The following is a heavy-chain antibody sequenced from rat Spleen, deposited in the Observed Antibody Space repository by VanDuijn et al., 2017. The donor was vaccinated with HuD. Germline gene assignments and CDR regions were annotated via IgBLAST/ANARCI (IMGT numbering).Heavy chain of an antibody. Sequence: EVQLVESGGGLVQPGRSMKLSCAASGFTFSNYDIAWVRQAPTKGLEWVASISFDGSSTYYRDSVKGRFTFSRDNAKSTLYLQMDSLRSEDTATYYCTTENYWFAYWGQGTLVTVSS. D-gene: IGHD1-10*01. CDR3: TTENYWFAY. V-gene: IGHV5-20*01. CDR2: ISFDGSST. J-gene: IGHJ3*01. CDR1: GFTFSNYD.